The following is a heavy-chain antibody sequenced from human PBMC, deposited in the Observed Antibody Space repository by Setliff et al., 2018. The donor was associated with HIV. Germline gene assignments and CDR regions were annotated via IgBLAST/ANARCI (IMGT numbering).Heavy chain of an antibody. V-gene: IGHV4-59*11. CDR3: ARGPTRFYFDY. Sequence: SETLSLTCTVSGDSINTHYWSWIRQPPGKGLEWIGYVSHTGNTNSNPSLKSRVTISVDTSKNEFSLRLRSVTAADTAVYYCARGPTRFYFDYWGQGTLVTVSS. D-gene: IGHD1-1*01. CDR1: GDSINTHY. J-gene: IGHJ4*02. CDR2: VSHTGNT.